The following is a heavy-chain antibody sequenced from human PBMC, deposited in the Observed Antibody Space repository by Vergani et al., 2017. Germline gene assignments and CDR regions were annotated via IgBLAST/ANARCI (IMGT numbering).Heavy chain of an antibody. CDR2: IYTSGST. V-gene: IGHV4-61*02. D-gene: IGHD1-26*01. J-gene: IGHJ5*02. CDR1: GGSISSGSYY. CDR3: ARGRKWELYA. Sequence: QVQLQESGPGLVKPSQTLSLTCTVSGGSISSGSYYWSWIRQPAGKGLEWIGRIYTSGSTNYNPSLKSRVTISVDTSKNQFSLKLSSVTAADTAVYYCARGRKWELYAWGQGTLVTVSS.